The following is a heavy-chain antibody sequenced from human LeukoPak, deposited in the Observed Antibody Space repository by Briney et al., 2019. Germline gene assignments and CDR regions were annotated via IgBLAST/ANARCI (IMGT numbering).Heavy chain of an antibody. CDR3: ARDRYYYDSSGYLGDY. CDR1: GFTFSDYY. CDR2: ISSSGSTI. V-gene: IGHV3-11*01. J-gene: IGHJ4*02. Sequence: GSLRLSCAASGFTFSDYYMSWIRQAPGKGLEWVSYISSSGSTIYYADSVKGRFTISRDNAKNSLYLQMNSLRAEDTAVYYCARDRYYYDSSGYLGDYWGQGTLVTVSS. D-gene: IGHD3-22*01.